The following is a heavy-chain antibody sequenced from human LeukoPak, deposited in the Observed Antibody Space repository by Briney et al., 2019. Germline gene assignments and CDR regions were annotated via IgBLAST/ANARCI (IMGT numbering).Heavy chain of an antibody. CDR3: ASLNISPYSTFDY. Sequence: SETLSLTCTVSGGSISSYYWGWIRQPPGKGLEWIGSIYYSGSTYYNPSLKSRVTISVDTSKNQFSLKLSSVTAADTAVYYCASLNISPYSTFDYWGQGTLVTVSS. CDR2: IYYSGST. V-gene: IGHV4-39*07. D-gene: IGHD2-15*01. CDR1: GGSISSYY. J-gene: IGHJ4*02.